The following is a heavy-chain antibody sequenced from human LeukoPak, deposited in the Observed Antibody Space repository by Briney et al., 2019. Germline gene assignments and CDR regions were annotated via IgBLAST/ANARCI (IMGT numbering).Heavy chain of an antibody. D-gene: IGHD1-26*01. J-gene: IGHJ6*03. CDR2: IYYSGST. V-gene: IGHV4-39*07. CDR3: ARRHRELLHPYCYYYMDV. CDR1: GGSIGSSIYY. Sequence: SETLSLTCTVSGGSIGSSIYYWGWIRQPPGKGLEWIGSIYYSGSTYYNPSLKSRVTISVDTSKNQFSLKLSSVTAADTAVYYCARRHRELLHPYCYYYMDVWGKGTTVTVSS.